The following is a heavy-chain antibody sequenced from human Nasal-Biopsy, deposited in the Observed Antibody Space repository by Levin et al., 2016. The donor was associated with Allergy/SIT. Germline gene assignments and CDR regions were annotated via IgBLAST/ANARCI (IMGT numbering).Heavy chain of an antibody. CDR3: ARPGRDCSTDQCYSFLDH. CDR2: VNTDSGAT. D-gene: IGHD2-15*01. J-gene: IGHJ4*02. CDR1: GYSFDDYG. Sequence: ASVKVSCKASGYSFDDYGIIWVRQAPGHGLEWMGWVNTDSGATKYAQNLQGRVTMTTDTSTSTAYMELRSLTSDDTAMYYCARPGRDCSTDQCYSFLDHWGQGTLVTVSS. V-gene: IGHV1-18*01.